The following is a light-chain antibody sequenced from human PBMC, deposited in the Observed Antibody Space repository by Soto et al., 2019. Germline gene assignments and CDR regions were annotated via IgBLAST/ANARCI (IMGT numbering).Light chain of an antibody. CDR2: SNS. CDR3: AAWDDSLHGYV. CDR1: SSNIGSYT. J-gene: IGLJ1*01. V-gene: IGLV1-44*01. Sequence: QSVLIQPPSASGTPGQRVTVSCSGGSSNIGSYTVNWYQQLPGAAPKLLIYSNSQRPSGVPDRFSASKSGTSASLAISGLQSDDEAEYYCAAWDDSLHGYVFGPGTKVTVL.